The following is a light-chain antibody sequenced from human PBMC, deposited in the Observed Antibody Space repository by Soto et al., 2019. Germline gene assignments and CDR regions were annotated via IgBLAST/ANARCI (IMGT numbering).Light chain of an antibody. Sequence: DIRMTQSPSSLSASVGDRVTITCRASQGISTYLNCYQQKPGKAPKLLIYAASSLQSGVPSRFSGSGSETDFTLTISSLQPEDFATYSCQQSYSTTWTFGQGTKVDI. CDR2: AAS. V-gene: IGKV1-39*01. J-gene: IGKJ1*01. CDR3: QQSYSTTWT. CDR1: QGISTY.